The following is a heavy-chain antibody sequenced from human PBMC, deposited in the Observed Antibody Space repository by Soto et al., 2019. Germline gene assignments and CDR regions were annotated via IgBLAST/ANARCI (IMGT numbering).Heavy chain of an antibody. CDR1: GDTFNFYS. CDR2: VKTIVSMS. V-gene: IGHV1-69*02. D-gene: IGHD3-10*01. J-gene: IGHJ4*02. CDR3: ASRYGSGYRAFDY. Sequence: QVQLVQSGAEVKRPGSSVKVSCKASGDTFNFYSINWVRQDPGLGLEWMGRVKTIVSMSNYAQKFQGRVTMNADKSTRTAYMELSSLRSEDTAIYYCASRYGSGYRAFDYWCQGALVTFSS.